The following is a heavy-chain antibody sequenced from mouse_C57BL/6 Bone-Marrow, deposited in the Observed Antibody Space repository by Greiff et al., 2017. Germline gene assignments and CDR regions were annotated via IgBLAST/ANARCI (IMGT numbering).Heavy chain of an antibody. CDR3: ARPTPYAMDY. CDR1: GYTFTSYG. J-gene: IGHJ4*01. Sequence: VKLQQSGAELARPGASVKLSCKASGYTFTSYGISWVKQRTGPGLEWIGEIYPRSGNTYYNEKFKGKATLTADKSSSTAYMELRSLTSEDSAVYFCARPTPYAMDYWGQGTSVTVSS. CDR2: IYPRSGNT. V-gene: IGHV1-81*01.